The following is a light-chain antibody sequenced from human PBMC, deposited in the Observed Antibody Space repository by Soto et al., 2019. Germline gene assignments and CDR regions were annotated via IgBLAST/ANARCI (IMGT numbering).Light chain of an antibody. CDR2: DAS. Sequence: DIQLTQSPSTLSAAVGDSVTITFQASENFRNLLAWYQQKPGKAPKHLIYDASTLKTGVPSRFSGSGSGSEFNFTITGLQPDDFATYFCQQYNTYSTFGQGTRLEIK. J-gene: IGKJ5*01. CDR3: QQYNTYST. CDR1: ENFRNL. V-gene: IGKV1-5*01.